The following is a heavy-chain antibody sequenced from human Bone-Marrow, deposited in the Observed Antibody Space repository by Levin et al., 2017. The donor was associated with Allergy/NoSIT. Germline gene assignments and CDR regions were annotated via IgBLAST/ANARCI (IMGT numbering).Heavy chain of an antibody. Sequence: SPTLSLPCVISGDSVSSGTAAWNWIRQSPSRGLEWLGRTFYRSKWYNEYAVSMRGRISINVDTSDNQFSLQVNSVNPEDTAVYYCARDEGYSYGTPLDVWGQGTTVTVSS. CDR1: GDSVSSGTAA. J-gene: IGHJ6*02. CDR3: ARDEGYSYGTPLDV. D-gene: IGHD5-18*01. V-gene: IGHV6-1*01. CDR2: TFYRSKWYN.